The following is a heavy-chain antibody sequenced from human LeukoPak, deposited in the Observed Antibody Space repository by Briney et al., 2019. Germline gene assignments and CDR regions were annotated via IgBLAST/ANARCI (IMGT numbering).Heavy chain of an antibody. V-gene: IGHV1-18*01. J-gene: IGHJ3*02. Sequence: ASVKVSCKASGYIFTNYGINWVRQAPGQGLEWMGWISAYNGYTNYVRNLQGRVTMTTDTSTSTAYMELRSLISDDTAVYYCARDQRQQLIYPDAFDIWGQGTMVTVSS. D-gene: IGHD6-13*01. CDR3: ARDQRQQLIYPDAFDI. CDR2: ISAYNGYT. CDR1: GYIFTNYG.